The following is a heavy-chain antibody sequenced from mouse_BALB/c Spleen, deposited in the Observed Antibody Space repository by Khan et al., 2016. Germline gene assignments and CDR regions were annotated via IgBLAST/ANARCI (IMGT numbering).Heavy chain of an antibody. Sequence: EVQLQESGPSLVKPSQTLSLTCTVTGDSITSGYWNWIRKFPGNKLEYMGYISYSGSTYYNPSLKSRISITRDTTKNQYYLQWNSVTTEDQANYYCATYDGYLFDYWGQGTTLTVSS. CDR3: ATYDGYLFDY. V-gene: IGHV3-8*02. CDR2: ISYSGST. D-gene: IGHD2-3*01. CDR1: GDSITSGY. J-gene: IGHJ2*01.